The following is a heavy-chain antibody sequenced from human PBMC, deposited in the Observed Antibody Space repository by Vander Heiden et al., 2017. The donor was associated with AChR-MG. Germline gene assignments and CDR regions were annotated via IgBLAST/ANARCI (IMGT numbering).Heavy chain of an antibody. J-gene: IGHJ5*02. CDR2: MCSNDEK. CDR1: GFSLSNARMG. Sequence: QVTLKASGPVLVKPTEPLTLTCTVSGFSLSNARMGVSWIRQPPGKALEWRAHMCSNDEKSYRTSLKSRLTITKDTSKSQVVLSMTNMNPGDTATYYCARIRREGFRGTWFDHWGQGTLGTVA. D-gene: IGHD1-26*01. V-gene: IGHV2-26*01. CDR3: ARIRREGFRGTWFDH.